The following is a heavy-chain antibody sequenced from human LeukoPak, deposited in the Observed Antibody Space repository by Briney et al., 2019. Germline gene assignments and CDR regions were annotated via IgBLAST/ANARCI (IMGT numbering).Heavy chain of an antibody. CDR3: ASVHGGVSGYYYYYYMDV. D-gene: IGHD3-16*01. J-gene: IGHJ6*03. CDR1: GFTFSSYE. Sequence: PGGSLRLSCAASGFTFSSYEMNWVRQAPGKGLEWVSYISSSGSTIYYADSVKGRFTISRDNAKNSLYLQMNSLRAEDTAVYYCASVHGGVSGYYYYYYMDVWGKGTTVTVSS. V-gene: IGHV3-48*03. CDR2: ISSSGSTI.